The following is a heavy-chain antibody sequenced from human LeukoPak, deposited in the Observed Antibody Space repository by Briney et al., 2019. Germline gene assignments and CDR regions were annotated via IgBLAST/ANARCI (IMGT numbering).Heavy chain of an antibody. CDR3: AREGCSGGSCYFDY. Sequence: ASVKVSCKASGYTFTGYYMHWLRQAPGQGLEWMGWSNPNSGGTNYAQKFQGRVTMTRDTSISTAYMELSRLRSDDPAVYYCAREGCSGGSCYFDYWGQGTLVTVSS. D-gene: IGHD2-15*01. CDR1: GYTFTGYY. V-gene: IGHV1-2*02. CDR2: SNPNSGGT. J-gene: IGHJ4*02.